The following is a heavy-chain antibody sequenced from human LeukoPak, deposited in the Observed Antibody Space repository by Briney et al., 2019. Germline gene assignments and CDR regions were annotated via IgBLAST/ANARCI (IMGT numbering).Heavy chain of an antibody. D-gene: IGHD3-3*01. V-gene: IGHV3-30-3*01. CDR2: ISYDGSNK. CDR3: VKEGRDTTFGVLVPFDY. Sequence: GGSLRLSCAASGFTFSSYAMHWVRQAPGKGLEWVAVISYDGSNKYYADSVKGRFTISRDNSKNTLYLQMNSLRAEDTAVYYCVKEGRDTTFGVLVPFDYWGQGALVIVSS. CDR1: GFTFSSYA. J-gene: IGHJ4*02.